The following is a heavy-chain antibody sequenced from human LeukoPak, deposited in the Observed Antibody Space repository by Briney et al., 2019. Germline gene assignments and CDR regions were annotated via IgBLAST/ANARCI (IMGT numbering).Heavy chain of an antibody. J-gene: IGHJ4*03. CDR1: GFTLNNYV. Sequence: SLRLPHAACGFTLNNYVLQWVHQAPGEGLEWVAVISYDGSNTYYADSVKGRFTISRDNSKNTLYLQMNSLRVEDTAVYHCATDLEPFASVWYGYYWGAGNLVTVSS. CDR2: ISYDGSNT. CDR3: ATDLEPFASVWYGYY. V-gene: IGHV3-30*03. D-gene: IGHD3-10*01.